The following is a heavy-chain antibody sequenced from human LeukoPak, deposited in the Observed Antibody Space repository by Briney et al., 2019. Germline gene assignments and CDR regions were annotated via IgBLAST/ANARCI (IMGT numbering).Heavy chain of an antibody. CDR2: IKQDGSEK. V-gene: IGHV3-7*01. D-gene: IGHD3-10*01. CDR1: GFTFSSYW. CDR3: ARERFGEFRISYYFDY. Sequence: PGGSLRLFCAASGFTFSSYWMSCVRQAPGKGLEWVANIKQDGSEKYYVDSVKGRFTISRDNAKNSLYLQMNSLRAEDTAVYYCARERFGEFRISYYFDYWGQGTLVTVSS. J-gene: IGHJ4*02.